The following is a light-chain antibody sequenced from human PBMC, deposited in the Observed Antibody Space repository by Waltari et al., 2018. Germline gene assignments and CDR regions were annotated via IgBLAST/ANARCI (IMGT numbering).Light chain of an antibody. J-gene: IGLJ2*01. Sequence: QSVLTQPPSASGTPGQSIAISCSGSTSNIGNNYVYWYQQFPGTAPKPLIYRNNQRPSGVPDRFSGSKSGPSASLAISGFQSEDEADYYCAAWDDSLSGVVFGGGTKVTVL. CDR1: TSNIGNNY. CDR3: AAWDDSLSGVV. CDR2: RNN. V-gene: IGLV1-47*01.